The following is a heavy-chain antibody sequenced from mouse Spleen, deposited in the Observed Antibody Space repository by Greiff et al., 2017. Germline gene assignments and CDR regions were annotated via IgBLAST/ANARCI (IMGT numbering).Heavy chain of an antibody. CDR2: IDPSDSYT. J-gene: IGHJ2*01. Sequence: QVQLQQPGAELVMPGASVKLSCKASGYTFTSHWMHWVKQRPGRGLEWIRQIDPSDSYTDYNQKFKGKATLTVDKSSSTAYMQLSSLTSEDSAVYYCARDGYWGQGTTLTVSS. CDR1: GYTFTSHW. V-gene: IGHV1-69*01. CDR3: ARDGY.